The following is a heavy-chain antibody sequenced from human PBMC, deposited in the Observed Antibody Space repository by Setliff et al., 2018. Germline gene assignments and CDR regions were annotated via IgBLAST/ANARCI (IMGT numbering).Heavy chain of an antibody. V-gene: IGHV1-18*04. J-gene: IGHJ4*02. CDR3: TRSRGPRVVLAADFDF. CDR1: GFRFTSFG. D-gene: IGHD3-16*01. Sequence: RASVKVSCKTSGFRFTSFGFSWVRQAPGQGLEWMGWISPYSGESDYAQKFQDRLTVTADTSTKTIYMELRSLTSDDTAVYFCTRSRGPRVVLAADFDFWGQGTLVTSPQ. CDR2: ISPYSGES.